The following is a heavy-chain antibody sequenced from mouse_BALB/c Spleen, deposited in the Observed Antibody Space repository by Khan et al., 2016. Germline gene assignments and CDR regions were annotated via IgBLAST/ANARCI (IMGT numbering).Heavy chain of an antibody. D-gene: IGHD2-14*01. V-gene: IGHV3-2*02. CDR3: ARWVRRGDCDY. CDR1: GYSITSDYA. CDR2: ISYSGST. J-gene: IGHJ2*01. Sequence: EVQLQESGPGLVKPSQSLSLTCTVTGYSITSDYAWNWIRQFPGNKLESMGYISYSGSTSYNPSLKSRISITRDTSKNHFFLQLNSVTTEDTATYYCARWVRRGDCDYWGQGTTLTVSS.